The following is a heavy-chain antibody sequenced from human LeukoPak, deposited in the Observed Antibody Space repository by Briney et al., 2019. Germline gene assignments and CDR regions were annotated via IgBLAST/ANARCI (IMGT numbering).Heavy chain of an antibody. D-gene: IGHD2-15*01. CDR1: GVSISSTHW. V-gene: IGHV4-4*02. Sequence: SETLSLACAVSGVSISSTHWWSWVRQPPGEGLEGIGEIYHSGSTNANPSLRSRVTISVDKSKKQFSLKLSSVTAADTAVYYCAREMAVCGGGSWGCEFDYWGQGTLVSVSS. CDR2: IYHSGST. J-gene: IGHJ4*02. CDR3: AREMAVCGGGSWGCEFDY.